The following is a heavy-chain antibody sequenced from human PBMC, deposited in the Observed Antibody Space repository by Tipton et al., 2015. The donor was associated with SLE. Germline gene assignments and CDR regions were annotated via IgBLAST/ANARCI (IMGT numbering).Heavy chain of an antibody. Sequence: TLSLTCTIYRGSFNGYHWSWIRQPPGKGLEWIGEINYSGSTNYNPSLKSRVTISIGTPKNQLSLELSSVTAADTAVYYCAREATAIEVRYYYHYYMDVWGKGTTVTISS. J-gene: IGHJ6*03. CDR3: AREATAIEVRYYYHYYMDV. CDR2: INYSGST. D-gene: IGHD5-18*01. CDR1: RGSFNGYH. V-gene: IGHV4-34*01.